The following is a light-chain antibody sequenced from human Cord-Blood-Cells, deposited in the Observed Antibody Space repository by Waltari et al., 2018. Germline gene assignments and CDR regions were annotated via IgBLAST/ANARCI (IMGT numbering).Light chain of an antibody. CDR2: DAS. J-gene: IGKJ4*01. CDR3: KQGRNRIT. V-gene: IGKV3-11*01. CDR1: QSVASY. Sequence: EIVLTLSPASLSLSPGERAPLFCRASQSVASYLAWYQQKPGQAPRLLIYDASNRATGIPARFSGSGSGTDFTLNISRVEAEDFGVYYCKQGRNRITFGEGTQVEIK.